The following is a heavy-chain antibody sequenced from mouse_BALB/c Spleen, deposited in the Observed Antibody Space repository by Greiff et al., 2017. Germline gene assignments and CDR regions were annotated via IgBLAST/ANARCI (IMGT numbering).Heavy chain of an antibody. J-gene: IGHJ4*01. V-gene: IGHV5-6-2*01. CDR2: INSNGGST. Sequence: EVQLQESGGGLVKLGGSLKLSCAASGFTFSSYYMSWVRQTPEKRLELVAAINSNGGSTYYPDTVKGRFTISRDNAKNTLYLQMSSLKSEDTALYYCARLDGNPYAMDYWGQGTSVTVSS. CDR3: ARLDGNPYAMDY. D-gene: IGHD2-1*01. CDR1: GFTFSSYY.